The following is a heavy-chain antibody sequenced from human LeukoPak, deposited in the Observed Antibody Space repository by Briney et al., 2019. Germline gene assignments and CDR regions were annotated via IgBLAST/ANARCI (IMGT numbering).Heavy chain of an antibody. Sequence: SETLSLTCTVSGYSISSGYYWGWIRQPPGKGLEWIGNIYHSGSTYYNPSLKSRVTISVDTSKNQFSLKLSSVTAADTAVYYCAKDGDGYNIFDYWGQGTLVTVSS. CDR1: GYSISSGYY. D-gene: IGHD5-24*01. CDR2: IYHSGST. V-gene: IGHV4-38-2*02. CDR3: AKDGDGYNIFDY. J-gene: IGHJ4*02.